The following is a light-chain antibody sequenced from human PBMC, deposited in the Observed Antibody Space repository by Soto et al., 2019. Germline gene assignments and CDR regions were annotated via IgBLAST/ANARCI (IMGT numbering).Light chain of an antibody. Sequence: DIQMTQSPSSLSASVGDRVTITCRATQGISHYLAWYQQRPGRAPKLLIYAASTLHSGVPSRFSGSGSGTDFTLTISSLQPEDVGTYFCQQYYSFPRTFGQGTKLEIK. V-gene: IGKV1-27*01. CDR1: QGISHY. CDR2: AAS. J-gene: IGKJ2*01. CDR3: QQYYSFPRT.